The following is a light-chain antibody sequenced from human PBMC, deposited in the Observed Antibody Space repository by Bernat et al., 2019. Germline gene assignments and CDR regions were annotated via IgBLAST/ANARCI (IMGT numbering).Light chain of an antibody. CDR3: QQYHDSPVT. V-gene: IGKV3-15*01. CDR2: GAS. Sequence: EIVMTQSPATLSVSPGERVTLSCRASQSIRTNLAWYQQKPGQAPRPLIHGASTRATGIPARFSGSGSGTEFTLTLSSLQSEDFAVYYCQQYHDSPVTFGQGTRLELK. J-gene: IGKJ5*01. CDR1: QSIRTN.